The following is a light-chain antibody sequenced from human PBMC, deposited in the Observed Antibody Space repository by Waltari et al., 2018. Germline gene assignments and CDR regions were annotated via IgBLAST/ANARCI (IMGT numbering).Light chain of an antibody. J-gene: IGLJ1*01. CDR3: SSYAGSYRV. CDR1: RRDVGGYNW. Sequence: QSALTQPPSASGSPGQSVTISCTGTRRDVGGYNWVSWYQQYPGKAPKLLIYAVTKRPSGVPDRFSGSKSGNTASLTVSGLQPEDEADYYCSSYAGSYRVFGTGTKVAVL. V-gene: IGLV2-8*01. CDR2: AVT.